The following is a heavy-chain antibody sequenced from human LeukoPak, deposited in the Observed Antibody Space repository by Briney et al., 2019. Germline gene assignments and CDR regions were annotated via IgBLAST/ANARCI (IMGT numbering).Heavy chain of an antibody. Sequence: ASVKVSCKASGYTFTGYYMHWVRQAPGQGLEWMGWINPNSGGTNYAQKFQGRVTMTRDTSISTAYMELSRLRSDDTAVYYCARDLGIDYGSVDNWGQGTLVTVSS. CDR1: GYTFTGYY. J-gene: IGHJ4*02. CDR3: ARDLGIDYGSVDN. CDR2: INPNSGGT. D-gene: IGHD3-10*01. V-gene: IGHV1-2*02.